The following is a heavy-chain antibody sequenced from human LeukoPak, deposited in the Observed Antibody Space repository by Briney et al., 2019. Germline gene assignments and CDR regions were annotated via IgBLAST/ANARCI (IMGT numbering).Heavy chain of an antibody. CDR3: AKPFGPVSRGYFQY. J-gene: IGHJ1*01. V-gene: IGHV4-34*01. D-gene: IGHD3-10*01. Sequence: SETLSLTCAVYGGSFSGYYWSWSRQPPGKGLEWIGEINHSGSTNYNPSLKSRVTISVDTSKKQFSLNLSSVTAADTAVYYCAKPFGPVSRGYFQYWGQGTLVTVSS. CDR2: INHSGST. CDR1: GGSFSGYY.